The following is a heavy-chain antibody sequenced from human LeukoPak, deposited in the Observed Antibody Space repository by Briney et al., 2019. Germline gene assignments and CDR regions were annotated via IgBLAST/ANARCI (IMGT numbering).Heavy chain of an antibody. CDR1: GISVSAHY. V-gene: IGHV3-53*01. J-gene: IGHJ5*02. CDR3: ATHDWFNP. Sequence: GGSLRLSCAASGISVSAHYMNWARQAPGKGLEWVSVIYTGGDTYYADSVKGRFTISRDSSKNTFYLQMNNLRVDDSAVYYCATHDWFNPWGQGALVTVSS. CDR2: IYTGGDT.